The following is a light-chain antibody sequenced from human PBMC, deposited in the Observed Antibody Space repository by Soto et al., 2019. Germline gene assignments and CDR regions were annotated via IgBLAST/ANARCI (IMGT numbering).Light chain of an antibody. Sequence: QSALTQPASVSGSPGQSITISCAGTSSDVGGYNYVSWYQQHPGKVPRLIISDVNKRPSGVSDRFSGSKSGNTASLTISGLQDEDEDDYYCASFTRSVTVVFGGGTKLTVL. J-gene: IGLJ2*01. V-gene: IGLV2-14*03. CDR2: DVN. CDR1: SSDVGGYNY. CDR3: ASFTRSVTVV.